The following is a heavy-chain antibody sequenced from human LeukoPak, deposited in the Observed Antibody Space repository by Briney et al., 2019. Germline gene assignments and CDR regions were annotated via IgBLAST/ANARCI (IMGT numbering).Heavy chain of an antibody. CDR2: IYYSGST. V-gene: IGHV4-31*03. J-gene: IGHJ5*02. CDR1: GGSISSGGYY. Sequence: SETLSLTCTVSGGSISSGGYYWSWIRQHPGKGLEWIGYIYYSGSTYYNPSLKSRVTISVDTSKNQFSLKLSSVTAADTAVYYCARNAAAGISVEYNWFDPWGQGTLVTVSS. D-gene: IGHD6-13*01. CDR3: ARNAAAGISVEYNWFDP.